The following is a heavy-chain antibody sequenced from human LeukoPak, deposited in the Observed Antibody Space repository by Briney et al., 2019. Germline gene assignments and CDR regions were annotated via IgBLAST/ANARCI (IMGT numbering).Heavy chain of an antibody. D-gene: IGHD5-18*01. CDR1: GYIFTTYW. CDR3: ARSRYSYGQDFED. J-gene: IGHJ4*02. V-gene: IGHV5-51*01. Sequence: GESLMISCKGSGYIFTTYWIGWVRQMPGKGLEWMGIISPGASDTRYSPSFQGLVTISADKSISTAYLQWSSLKASDTAMYYCARSRYSYGQDFEDWGQGTLVTVSS. CDR2: ISPGASDT.